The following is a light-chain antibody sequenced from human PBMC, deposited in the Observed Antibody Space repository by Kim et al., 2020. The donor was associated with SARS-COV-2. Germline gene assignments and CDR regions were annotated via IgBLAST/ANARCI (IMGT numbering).Light chain of an antibody. V-gene: IGKV3-20*01. Sequence: SPGERATLSCRASQSISSNYLAWYQQRPGQAPRLLIYHASTRATGIPARFSGSGSGTDFTLTISRLEPEDFAVYYCQQYGISPMYSFGQGTKLEI. CDR3: QQYGISPMYS. CDR1: QSISSNY. J-gene: IGKJ2*01. CDR2: HAS.